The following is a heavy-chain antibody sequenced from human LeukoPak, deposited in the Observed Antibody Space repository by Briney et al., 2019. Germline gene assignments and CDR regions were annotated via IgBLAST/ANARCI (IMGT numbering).Heavy chain of an antibody. CDR3: ATGGGSLYFGH. J-gene: IGHJ4*02. CDR2: INSDGSRT. CDR1: GFTFTSYW. D-gene: IGHD2-15*01. Sequence: QPGGSLRLSCAASGFTFTSYWMHWVRQAPGKGLVWVSRINSDGSRTSYADSVKGRFTISRDNSNNTLYLQMSSLRADDTAVYYCATGGGSLYFGHWGQGTLVTVS. V-gene: IGHV3-74*01.